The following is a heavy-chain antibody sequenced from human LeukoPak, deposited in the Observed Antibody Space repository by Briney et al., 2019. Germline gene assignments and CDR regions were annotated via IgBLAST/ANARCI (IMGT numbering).Heavy chain of an antibody. V-gene: IGHV1-2*02. CDR1: GYTFTSYG. D-gene: IGHD6-13*01. CDR3: ARYKGSFRVAAAILF. Sequence: ASVKVSCKASGYTFTSYGISWVRQAPGQGLEWMGWINPNSGGTNYAQKFQGRVTMTRDTSISTAYMELSRLRSDDTAVYYCARYKGSFRVAAAILFWGQGTLVTVSS. J-gene: IGHJ4*02. CDR2: INPNSGGT.